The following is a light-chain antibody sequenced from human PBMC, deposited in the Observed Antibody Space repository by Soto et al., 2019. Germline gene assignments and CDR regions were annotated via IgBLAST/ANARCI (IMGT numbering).Light chain of an antibody. J-gene: IGKJ4*01. CDR2: GVS. Sequence: ETVLTQSPATLSLSPGEGATLSCRASQTVSRFFVWYQQKPGQAPRLLIYGVSNRATGVPARFSGSGSGTDFTLSISSLEPEDSGVYYCQQRFTWPLTFGGGTKVEIK. V-gene: IGKV3-11*01. CDR3: QQRFTWPLT. CDR1: QTVSRF.